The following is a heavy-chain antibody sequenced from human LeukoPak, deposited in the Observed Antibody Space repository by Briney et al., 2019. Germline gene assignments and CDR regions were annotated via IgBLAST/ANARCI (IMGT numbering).Heavy chain of an antibody. J-gene: IGHJ4*02. CDR2: INPNSGGT. CDR3: ARKPLWELSPGYFDY. D-gene: IGHD1-26*01. Sequence: ASVKVSCKASGYTFTGYYMHWVRQAPGQGLEWMGWINPNSGGTNYAQKFQGRVTMTRDTSISTAYMELSRLRSDDTAVYYCARKPLWELSPGYFDYWGQGTLVTVSS. V-gene: IGHV1-2*02. CDR1: GYTFTGYY.